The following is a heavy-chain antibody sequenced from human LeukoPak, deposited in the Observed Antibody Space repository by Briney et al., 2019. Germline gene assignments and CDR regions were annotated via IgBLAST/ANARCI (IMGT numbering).Heavy chain of an antibody. Sequence: PGGSLRLSCAASGFTFSSYWMHWVRQAPGKGLVWVSRINTDGSSTSYADSVKGRFTISRDNAKNTLYLQMNSLRAEDTAVYYCARLSIAARPDYWGQGTLVTVSS. CDR3: ARLSIAARPDY. CDR1: GFTFSSYW. V-gene: IGHV3-74*01. CDR2: INTDGSST. J-gene: IGHJ4*02. D-gene: IGHD6-6*01.